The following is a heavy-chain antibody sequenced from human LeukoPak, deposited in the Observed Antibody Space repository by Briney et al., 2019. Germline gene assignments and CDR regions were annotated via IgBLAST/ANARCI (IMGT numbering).Heavy chain of an antibody. CDR3: ARSSYSSSSSV. J-gene: IGHJ3*01. V-gene: IGHV3-7*03. CDR2: INSDGSEG. D-gene: IGHD6-6*01. CDR1: GFTFSSYA. Sequence: GGSLRLSCEASGFTFSSYAMSWSRQAPGKGLEWVASINSDGSEGYYADVVKGRFTISRDNAKNSLYLQINSLRAEDTAVYYCARSSYSSSSSVWGQGTMVTVSS.